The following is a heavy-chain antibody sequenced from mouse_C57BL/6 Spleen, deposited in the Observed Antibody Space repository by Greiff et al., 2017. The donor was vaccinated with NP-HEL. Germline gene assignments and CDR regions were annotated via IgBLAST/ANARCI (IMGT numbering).Heavy chain of an antibody. CDR1: GYAFSSYW. CDR3: ARTGGEYSNYLYYFDY. CDR2: IYPGDGDT. V-gene: IGHV1-80*01. D-gene: IGHD2-5*01. Sequence: QVQLQQSGAELVKPGASVKISCKASGYAFSSYWMNWVKQRPGKGLEWIGQIYPGDGDTNYNGKFKGKATLTADKSSSTAYMQLSSLTSEDSAVYFCARTGGEYSNYLYYFDYWGQGTTLTVSS. J-gene: IGHJ2*01.